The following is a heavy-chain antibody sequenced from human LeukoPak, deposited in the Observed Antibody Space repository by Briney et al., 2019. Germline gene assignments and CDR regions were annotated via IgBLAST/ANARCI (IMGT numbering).Heavy chain of an antibody. V-gene: IGHV4-59*08. CDR1: GGSISGYH. CDR2: IHYSGIT. J-gene: IGHJ4*02. CDR3: ARVGLGDYYDY. D-gene: IGHD3-10*01. Sequence: SETLSLTCIVSGGSISGYHWSWIRQPPGKGLEWIGYIHYSGITNYNPSLKSRVTISVDTSKNQFSLKLSSVTAADTAVYYCARVGLGDYYDYWGQGTLVTVSS.